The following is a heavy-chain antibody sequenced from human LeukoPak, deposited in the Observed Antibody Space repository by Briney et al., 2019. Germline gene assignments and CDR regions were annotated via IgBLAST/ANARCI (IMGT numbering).Heavy chain of an antibody. D-gene: IGHD2-2*01. V-gene: IGHV4-34*01. J-gene: IGHJ4*02. CDR3: ARGLVPAASHFDY. CDR2: INHSGST. Sequence: KTSETLSLTCAVYGGSFSGYYWSWIRQPPGKGLEWIGEINHSGSTNYNPSLKSRVTISVDTSKNQFSLKLSSVTAADTAVYYCARGLVPAASHFDYWGQGTLVTVSS. CDR1: GGSFSGYY.